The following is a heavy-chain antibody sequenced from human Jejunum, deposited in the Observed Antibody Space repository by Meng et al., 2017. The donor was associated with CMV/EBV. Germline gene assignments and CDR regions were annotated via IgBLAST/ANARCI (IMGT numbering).Heavy chain of an antibody. D-gene: IGHD3-10*01. Sequence: EVQVVESGGGLVQPGGSLRLSCAASGFTFSSYAMSWVRQAPGKGLEWVSPISGSGSSTYYADSVKGRFTISRDNSENTLYLQMNSLRAEDTAVYYCAKGGLGSPGLDSWGQGTLVTVSS. CDR2: ISGSGSST. J-gene: IGHJ4*02. CDR1: GFTFSSYA. V-gene: IGHV3-23*04. CDR3: AKGGLGSPGLDS.